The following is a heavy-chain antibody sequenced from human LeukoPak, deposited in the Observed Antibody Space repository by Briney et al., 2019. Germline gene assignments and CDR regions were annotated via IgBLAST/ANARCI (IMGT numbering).Heavy chain of an antibody. CDR1: GGSISSGDYY. J-gene: IGHJ6*03. V-gene: IGHV4-30-4*08. CDR2: IYYSGST. D-gene: IGHD3-3*01. Sequence: SEALSLTCTVCGGSISSGDYYWSWIRQPPGKGLEWIGYIYYSGSTYYNPSLKSRVTMSVDTSKNQFSLKLNSVTAADTAVYYCARILWNYYYMDVWGKGTTVTVSS. CDR3: ARILWNYYYMDV.